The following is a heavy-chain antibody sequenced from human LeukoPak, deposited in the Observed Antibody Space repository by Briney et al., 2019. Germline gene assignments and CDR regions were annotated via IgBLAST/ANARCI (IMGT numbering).Heavy chain of an antibody. V-gene: IGHV1-2*02. Sequence: ASVTVSCKASGYTFTGYYMHWVRQAPGQGLEWMGWINPNSGGTDYAQKFQGRVTMTRDTSISTAYMELSRLRSDDTAVYFCARDTTGCYDYWGQGTLVTVSS. J-gene: IGHJ4*02. CDR2: INPNSGGT. CDR3: ARDTTGCYDY. D-gene: IGHD2-15*01. CDR1: GYTFTGYY.